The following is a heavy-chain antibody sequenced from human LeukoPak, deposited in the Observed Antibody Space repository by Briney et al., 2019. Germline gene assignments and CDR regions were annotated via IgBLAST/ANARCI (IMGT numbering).Heavy chain of an antibody. CDR2: IKQDGSEK. CDR3: ARDKYDFWSGYPYGMDV. D-gene: IGHD3-3*01. Sequence: GGSLRLSCAASGFTFSNYWMSWVRQAPGKGLEWVANIKQDGSEKYYVDSVKGRFTISRDDAKNSLYLQMNSLRVEDTAVYYCARDKYDFWSGYPYGMDVWGQGTTVTVSS. J-gene: IGHJ6*02. V-gene: IGHV3-7*01. CDR1: GFTFSNYW.